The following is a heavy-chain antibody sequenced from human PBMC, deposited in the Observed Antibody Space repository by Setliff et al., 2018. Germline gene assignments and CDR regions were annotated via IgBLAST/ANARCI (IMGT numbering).Heavy chain of an antibody. CDR3: ARYNSSAACFDL. D-gene: IGHD1-20*01. Sequence: PSETLSLTCTVSGDSITSGSDYWNWIRQPAGKGLEWIGRIYTTGTTNYNPDLKSRVTMSVDTSKKRFSLMLRSVTAADTAIYYCARYNSSAACFDLWGPGTLVTVSS. CDR2: IYTTGTT. CDR1: GDSITSGSDY. J-gene: IGHJ5*02. V-gene: IGHV4-61*02.